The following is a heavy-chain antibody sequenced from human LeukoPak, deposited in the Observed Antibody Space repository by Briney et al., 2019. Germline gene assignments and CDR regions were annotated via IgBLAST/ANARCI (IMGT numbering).Heavy chain of an antibody. CDR3: ARGGFVDTAMVPFDY. V-gene: IGHV3-21*01. D-gene: IGHD5-18*01. CDR1: GFTFSSYS. CDR2: ISSSSSYL. Sequence: GGSLRLSCAASGFTFSSYSMNWVRQAPGKGLEWVSSISSSSSYLYYADSVKGRFTISRDNAKNSLYLQMNSLRAEDTAVYYCARGGFVDTAMVPFDYWGQGTLVTVSS. J-gene: IGHJ4*02.